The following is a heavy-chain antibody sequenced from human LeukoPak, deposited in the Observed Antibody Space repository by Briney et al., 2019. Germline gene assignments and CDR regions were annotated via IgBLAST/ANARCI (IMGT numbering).Heavy chain of an antibody. D-gene: IGHD2-2*01. Sequence: GESLKISRKGSGYSFTSNWIGWVRQMPGKGLEWMGIIYPGDSDTRYSPSFQGQVTISADKSISTAYLQWSSLKASDTGMYYCARPSTAANDYWGQGTLVTVSS. CDR1: GYSFTSNW. CDR3: ARPSTAANDY. CDR2: IYPGDSDT. V-gene: IGHV5-51*01. J-gene: IGHJ4*02.